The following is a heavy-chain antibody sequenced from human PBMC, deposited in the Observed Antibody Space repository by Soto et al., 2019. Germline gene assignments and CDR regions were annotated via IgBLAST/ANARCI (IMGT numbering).Heavy chain of an antibody. J-gene: IGHJ5*02. CDR2: IRSSSSYI. CDR3: ARDYGSGFDP. V-gene: IGHV3-21*06. CDR1: GFSFSSYS. Sequence: EVQLVESGGGLVKPGGSLRLSCAASGFSFSSYSMNWVHQAPGKGLEWVSSIRSSSSYIYYADSVKGRFTISRDNAKNSLYLQMNSLRAEDTAVYYCARDYGSGFDPWGQGTLVTVSS. D-gene: IGHD3-10*01.